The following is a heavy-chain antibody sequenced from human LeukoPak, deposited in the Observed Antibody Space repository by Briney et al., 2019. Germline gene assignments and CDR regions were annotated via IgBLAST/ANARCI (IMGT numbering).Heavy chain of an antibody. CDR1: GFTFNNYA. CDR2: ISGGGETT. J-gene: IGHJ4*02. D-gene: IGHD4-17*01. CDR3: ARDYADYVGYFFFDY. V-gene: IGHV3-23*01. Sequence: GGSLRLSCAASGFTFNNYAMNRVRQAPGKGLEWVSSISGGGETTYYADSAKGRFTTSRDNSQNTLYLQMNSLRAEDTAVYYCARDYADYVGYFFFDYWGQGTLVTVSS.